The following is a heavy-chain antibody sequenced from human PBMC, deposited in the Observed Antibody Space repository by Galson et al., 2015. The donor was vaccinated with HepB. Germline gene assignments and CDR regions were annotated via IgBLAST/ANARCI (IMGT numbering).Heavy chain of an antibody. CDR1: GYTFTSYG. Sequence: SVKVSCKASGYTFTSYGISWVRQAPGQGLEWMGWISAYNGNTNYAQKLQGRVTMTTDTSTSTAYMELRSLRSDDTAVYYCARDYGAAAPPGAVDAFDIWGQATMVTVSS. D-gene: IGHD6-25*01. CDR2: ISAYNGNT. CDR3: ARDYGAAAPPGAVDAFDI. V-gene: IGHV1-18*01. J-gene: IGHJ3*02.